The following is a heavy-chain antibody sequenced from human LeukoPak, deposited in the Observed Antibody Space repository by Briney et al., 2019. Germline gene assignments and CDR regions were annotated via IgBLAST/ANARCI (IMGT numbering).Heavy chain of an antibody. CDR1: GFTFTSYT. CDR2: ISSRSTCI. J-gene: IGHJ3*02. Sequence: GGSLRLSCAASGFTFTSYTVNWVRQAPGEGLEWVSSISSRSTCIYYADSVKGRFTIPRDNAKNSLYLQMNGLRAEDTAVYYCAKPSRDAFDIWGQGTMVTVSS. CDR3: AKPSRDAFDI. D-gene: IGHD2/OR15-2a*01. V-gene: IGHV3-21*01.